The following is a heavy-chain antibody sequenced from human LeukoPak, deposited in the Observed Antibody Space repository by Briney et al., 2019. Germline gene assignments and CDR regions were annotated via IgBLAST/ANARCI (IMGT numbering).Heavy chain of an antibody. Sequence: PSETLSLTGTVSGGSISSYYWSWIRQPPGKGLEWVASISPGGGTTYYADYVKGRFTISRDNSNNSLFVQMNSLRAEDTAVYFCAKSRSGSANWALQIFDNWGQGTLVTVSS. CDR1: GGSISSYY. V-gene: IGHV3-23*01. D-gene: IGHD1-1*01. J-gene: IGHJ4*02. CDR3: AKSRSGSANWALQIFDN. CDR2: ISPGGGTT.